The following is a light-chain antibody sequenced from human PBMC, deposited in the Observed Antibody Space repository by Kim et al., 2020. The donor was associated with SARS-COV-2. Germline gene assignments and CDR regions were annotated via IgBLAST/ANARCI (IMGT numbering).Light chain of an antibody. CDR2: AAS. J-gene: IGKJ4*01. Sequence: PGERATLSCTASQSIYNNYLAWYQHKPGQAPRLLVHAASSKPTAIPDRFSGSGSGTDFTLTISRLEPEDSAVYYCQQYGRSPLTFGGGTKV. CDR3: QQYGRSPLT. CDR1: QSIYNNY. V-gene: IGKV3-20*01.